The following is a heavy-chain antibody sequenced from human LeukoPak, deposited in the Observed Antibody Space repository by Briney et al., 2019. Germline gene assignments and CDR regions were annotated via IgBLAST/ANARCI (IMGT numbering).Heavy chain of an antibody. Sequence: PGGSLRLSCAASGFSFSNYNMNWVRQAPGKGLEWISHISLSGGTIYYADSVKGRFTISRDNARNSLYLQMNSLRAEDTAVYYCARVRPDFQIGGDYWGQGTLVTVSS. J-gene: IGHJ4*02. CDR3: ARVRPDFQIGGDY. D-gene: IGHD1-14*01. CDR1: GFSFSNYN. CDR2: ISLSGGTI. V-gene: IGHV3-48*01.